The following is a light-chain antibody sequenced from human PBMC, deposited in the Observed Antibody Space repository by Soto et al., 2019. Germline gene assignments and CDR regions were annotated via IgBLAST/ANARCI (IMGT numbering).Light chain of an antibody. V-gene: IGKV4-1*01. CDR1: QSVLYSSNNNNY. Sequence: DIVRAQSPDSLAVSLGGRATINCKSSQSVLYSSNNNNYLAWYQQKPGQPPKLLIYWASTRDSGVPDRFSGSVSGTDFTLTISSLQAEDVAVYYCQQYYNTPTFGQGTRLEIK. CDR3: QQYYNTPT. J-gene: IGKJ5*01. CDR2: WAS.